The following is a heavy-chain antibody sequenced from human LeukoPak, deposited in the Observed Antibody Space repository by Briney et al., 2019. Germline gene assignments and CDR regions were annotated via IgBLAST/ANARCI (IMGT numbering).Heavy chain of an antibody. J-gene: IGHJ3*01. D-gene: IGHD6-19*01. V-gene: IGHV4-39*07. CDR3: AREDAVSSDDAFDL. CDR1: DGSINTISDY. CDR2: VYYTGST. Sequence: SETLSLTCSVSDGSINTISDYWGWVRQPPGKGLEWFGSVYYTGSTYYNAPFKSRVTISIDTSKNQFSLSLSAVTAADTAMYYCAREDAVSSDDAFDLWGQGTMVTVSS.